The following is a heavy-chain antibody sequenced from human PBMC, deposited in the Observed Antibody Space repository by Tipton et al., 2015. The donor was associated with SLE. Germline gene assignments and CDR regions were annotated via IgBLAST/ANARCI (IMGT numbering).Heavy chain of an antibody. CDR2: IYTSAST. Sequence: LRLSCTVSGGSISDYYWSWIRQPAGKGLEWIGRIYTSASTIYNPSLKSRVTLSSDTSKNQFSLRVRSVTAADTAVYYCARGGGSYYDYWGQGTLVTVSS. CDR3: ARGGGSYYDY. CDR1: GGSISDYY. D-gene: IGHD1-26*01. V-gene: IGHV4-4*07. J-gene: IGHJ4*02.